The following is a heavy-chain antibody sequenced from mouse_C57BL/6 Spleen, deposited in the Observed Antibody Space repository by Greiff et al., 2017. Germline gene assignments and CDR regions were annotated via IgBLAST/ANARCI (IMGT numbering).Heavy chain of an antibody. Sequence: EVQLKESGAELVRPGASVKLSCTASGFNIKDDYMHWVKQRPEQGLEWIGWIDPENGDTEYASKFQGKATITADTSSNTAYLQLSSLTSEDTAVYYCTTVVSDYWGQGTTLTVSS. CDR2: IDPENGDT. CDR1: GFNIKDDY. D-gene: IGHD1-1*01. CDR3: TTVVSDY. J-gene: IGHJ2*01. V-gene: IGHV14-4*01.